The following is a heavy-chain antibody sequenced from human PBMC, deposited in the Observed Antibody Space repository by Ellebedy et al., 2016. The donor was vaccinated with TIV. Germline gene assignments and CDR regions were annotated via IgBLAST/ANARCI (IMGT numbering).Heavy chain of an antibody. Sequence: GESLKISCAASGVTVSNNYMTWVRQAPGKGLECVSVIYSGGSTYYADSVKGRFTISRDSSKNTLSLQMNSLRAEDTAVYYCSTAPSGVVDYWGQGTLVTVSS. CDR3: STAPSGVVDY. D-gene: IGHD2-21*01. J-gene: IGHJ4*02. V-gene: IGHV3-66*01. CDR2: IYSGGST. CDR1: GVTVSNNY.